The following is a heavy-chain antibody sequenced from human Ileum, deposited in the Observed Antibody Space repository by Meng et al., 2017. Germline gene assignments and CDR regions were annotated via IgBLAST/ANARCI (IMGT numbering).Heavy chain of an antibody. J-gene: IGHJ4*02. CDR2: FHPGSGA. Sequence: EAGPGVVRPSGTLPRRCAVCGGSISSGTWGSWFGPPPGKGLQWIGGFHPGSGATYSPSLKARVTISVDKSMPQFPLQLTSVTAADTAVYYCAKNGAYCLESWGQGTLVTVSS. CDR3: AKNGAYCLES. V-gene: IGHV4-4*02. CDR1: GGSISSGTW. D-gene: IGHD2-21*01.